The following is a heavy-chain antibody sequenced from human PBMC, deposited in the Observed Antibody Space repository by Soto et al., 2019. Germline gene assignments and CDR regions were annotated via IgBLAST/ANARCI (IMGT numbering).Heavy chain of an antibody. J-gene: IGHJ2*01. Sequence: VGSLRLSCTASGFTFDTYTMNWLRQAPGRGLEWVSSISATTTYKYYAASVEGRFTISRDNAKNSLYLQTNSLGAEDTAVYYCARGSASKSGHLWYFDLWGRGTLVTVSS. V-gene: IGHV3-21*01. CDR1: GFTFDTYT. CDR3: ARGSASKSGHLWYFDL. CDR2: ISATTTYK. D-gene: IGHD2-8*02.